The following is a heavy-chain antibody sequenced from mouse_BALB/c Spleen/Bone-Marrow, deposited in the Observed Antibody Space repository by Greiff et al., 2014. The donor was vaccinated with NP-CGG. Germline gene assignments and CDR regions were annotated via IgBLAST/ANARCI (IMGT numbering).Heavy chain of an antibody. CDR2: IHYSGTT. J-gene: IGHJ4*01. D-gene: IGHD4-1*01. CDR1: GYSITSDYS. CDR3: ARFAGTPYTMDY. Sequence: VQLQQSGPDLVKPSQSLSLTCTVTGYSITSDYSWHWIRQFPGSKLEWMGYIHYSGTTVYNPSLKSRISITRDTSNNQFFLQLNSVTTEDTATYYCARFAGTPYTMDYWGQGTSVTVSS. V-gene: IGHV3-1*02.